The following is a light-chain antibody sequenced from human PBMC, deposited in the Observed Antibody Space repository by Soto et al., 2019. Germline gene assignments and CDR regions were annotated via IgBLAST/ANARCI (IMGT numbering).Light chain of an antibody. CDR3: QQYGSSPAT. CDR2: GAS. J-gene: IGKJ4*01. Sequence: EIVLTQSPGTLSLSPGERATLSCRASQSVSSSYLAWYQQKPGQAPRLLIYGASSMATGIPDRFSGSGSGTDFTITISRLEHEDFAVYYCQQYGSSPATFGGGTKVEIK. V-gene: IGKV3-20*01. CDR1: QSVSSSY.